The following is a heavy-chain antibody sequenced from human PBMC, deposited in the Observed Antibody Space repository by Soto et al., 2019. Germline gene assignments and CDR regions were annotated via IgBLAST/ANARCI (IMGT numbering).Heavy chain of an antibody. D-gene: IGHD2-2*02. CDR3: ARDIRDIVVVPAAIGWFNP. J-gene: IGHJ5*02. V-gene: IGHV1-69*13. CDR1: GGTFSSYA. Sequence: ASVKVSCKASGGTFSSYAISWVRQAPGQGLEWMGGIIPIFGTANYAQKFQGRVTITADESTSTAYMELSSLRSEDTAVYYCARDIRDIVVVPAAIGWFNPWGQGTLVTVSS. CDR2: IIPIFGTA.